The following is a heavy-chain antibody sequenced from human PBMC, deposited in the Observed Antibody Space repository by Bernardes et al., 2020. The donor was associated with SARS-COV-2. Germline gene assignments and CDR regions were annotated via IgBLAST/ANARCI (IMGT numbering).Heavy chain of an antibody. V-gene: IGHV3-23*01. J-gene: IGHJ4*02. CDR2: ISNSGGTT. CDR3: AKGCDIICYRCDY. D-gene: IGHD3-10*02. CDR1: GFTFSSFA. Sequence: GGSLRLSCAASGFTFSSFAMNWVRQAPGKGLEWISGISNSGGTTYYAESVKGRFTISRDNSNNMLSLQMNSLRAEDTALYYCAKGCDIICYRCDYWGQGILVTVSS.